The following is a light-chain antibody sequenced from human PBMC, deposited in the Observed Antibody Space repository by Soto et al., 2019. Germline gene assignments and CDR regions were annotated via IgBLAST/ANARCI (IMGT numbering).Light chain of an antibody. J-gene: IGKJ2*01. V-gene: IGKV2-30*01. CDR2: KVS. CDR1: QSLVYSDGNTY. Sequence: DVVVPQSPLSLPVTLGQPASISCRSSQSLVYSDGNTYLSWFHQRPGQSQRRLIYKVSNRDTGVPDRLSGSGSGTDFTLKISRVEAEDVGVYYCMQGTKWPGTFGQGAKLEIK. CDR3: MQGTKWPGT.